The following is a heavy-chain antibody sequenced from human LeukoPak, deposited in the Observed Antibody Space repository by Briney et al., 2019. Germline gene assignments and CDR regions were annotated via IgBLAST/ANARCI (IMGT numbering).Heavy chain of an antibody. CDR2: INPNSGGT. CDR3: ARAHSSGYLETRGHTGLSYYFDY. J-gene: IGHJ4*02. Sequence: GASVKVSCKASGYTFTGYYMHWVRQAPGQGLEWMGWINPNSGGTNYAQKFQGRVTMTRDTSISTAYMELSRLRSDDTAVYYCARAHSSGYLETRGHTGLSYYFDYWGQGTLVTVSS. V-gene: IGHV1-2*02. D-gene: IGHD3-22*01. CDR1: GYTFTGYY.